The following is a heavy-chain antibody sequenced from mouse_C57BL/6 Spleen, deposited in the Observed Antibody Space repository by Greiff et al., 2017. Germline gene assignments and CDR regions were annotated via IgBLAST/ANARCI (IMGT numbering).Heavy chain of an antibody. V-gene: IGHV5-12*01. CDR2: ISNGGGST. J-gene: IGHJ4*01. Sequence: EVMLVESGGGLVHPGGSLKLSCAASGFTFSDYYMYWVRQTPEKRLEWVAYISNGGGSTYYPDTVKGRFTISRDNAKNTLYLQMSRLKSEDTAMYYCARPGMDYWGQGTSVTVSS. CDR3: ARPGMDY. CDR1: GFTFSDYY.